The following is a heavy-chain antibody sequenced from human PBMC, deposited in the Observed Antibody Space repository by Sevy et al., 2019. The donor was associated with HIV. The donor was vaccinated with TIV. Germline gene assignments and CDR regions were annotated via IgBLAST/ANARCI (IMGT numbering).Heavy chain of an antibody. V-gene: IGHV3-23*01. CDR1: AFTFSSYA. Sequence: GGSLRLSCAASAFTFSSYAMSWVRQAPGKGLEWVSAISGSGGSTYYADSVKGRFTISRDNSKNTLYLQMNSLRAEDTAVYYCAKGKTGYCSGGSCYPNWYFDLWGRGTLVTVSS. CDR2: ISGSGGST. CDR3: AKGKTGYCSGGSCYPNWYFDL. D-gene: IGHD2-15*01. J-gene: IGHJ2*01.